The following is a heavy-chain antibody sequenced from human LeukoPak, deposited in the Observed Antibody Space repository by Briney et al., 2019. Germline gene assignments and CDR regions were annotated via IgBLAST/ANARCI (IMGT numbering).Heavy chain of an antibody. J-gene: IGHJ3*02. D-gene: IGHD3-9*01. V-gene: IGHV3-53*01. CDR3: ASAYYDILTGYPDAFDI. Sequence: QTGGSLRLSCAASGFTVSSNYMTWVRQAPGKGLEWVSVTYSGGRTYYADSVKGRFTISRDNSKNTLYLQMNSLRAEDTAVYYCASAYYDILTGYPDAFDIWGQGTMVTVSS. CDR2: TYSGGRT. CDR1: GFTVSSNY.